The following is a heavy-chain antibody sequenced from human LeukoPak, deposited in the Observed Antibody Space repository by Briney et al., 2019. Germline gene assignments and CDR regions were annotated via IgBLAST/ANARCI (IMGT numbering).Heavy chain of an antibody. CDR3: AGSPWDGIRGVGLDYLDY. Sequence: GGSLRLSCAASVFIVSNNFMSWVRQAPGKGLEWVSVLYSAGSTFYVDSVKGRFTISRDNSKNMLFLQMNSLRVEDTAIYYCAGSPWDGIRGVGLDYLDYWGRGTLVTVSS. J-gene: IGHJ4*02. CDR2: LYSAGST. D-gene: IGHD1-26*01. V-gene: IGHV3-53*01. CDR1: VFIVSNNF.